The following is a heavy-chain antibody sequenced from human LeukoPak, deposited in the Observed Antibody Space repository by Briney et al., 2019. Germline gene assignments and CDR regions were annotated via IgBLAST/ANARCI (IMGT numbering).Heavy chain of an antibody. CDR2: ISGSGVTP. J-gene: IGHJ3*02. CDR3: AKVDKTGKITPAFDI. Sequence: GGSLRLSCAASGFTFSSYVMSWVRQAPGKGLEWVSAISGSGVTPYYADSVKGRFTISRDNSKNTLDLHLNGLRAEDTAMFYCAKVDKTGKITPAFDIWGQGTMVTVSS. CDR1: GFTFSSYV. V-gene: IGHV3-23*01. D-gene: IGHD1-1*01.